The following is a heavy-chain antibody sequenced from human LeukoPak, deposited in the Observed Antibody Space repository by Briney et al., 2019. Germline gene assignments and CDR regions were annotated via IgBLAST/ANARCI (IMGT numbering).Heavy chain of an antibody. J-gene: IGHJ6*02. CDR3: VHKYGDYVYYGMDV. V-gene: IGHV4-34*01. D-gene: IGHD4-17*01. CDR1: GGSFSGYY. CDR2: INHSGGT. Sequence: SETLSLTCAVYGGSFSGYYWSWIRQPPGKGLEWIGEINHSGGTNYNPSLKSRVTISVDTSKNQFSLKLSSVTAADTAVYYCVHKYGDYVYYGMDVWGQGTTVTVSS.